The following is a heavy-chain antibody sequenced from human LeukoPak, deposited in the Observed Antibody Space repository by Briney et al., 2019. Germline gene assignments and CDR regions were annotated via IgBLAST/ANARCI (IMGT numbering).Heavy chain of an antibody. Sequence: SETPSLTCTVSGGSISSYYWSWIRQPPGKGLEWIGYIYYSGSTNYNPSLKSRVTISVDTSKNQFSLKLSSVTAADTAVYYCARDRNPYSSSWYGQSWFDPWGQGTLVTVSS. D-gene: IGHD6-13*01. CDR2: IYYSGST. CDR3: ARDRNPYSSSWYGQSWFDP. J-gene: IGHJ5*02. V-gene: IGHV4-59*01. CDR1: GGSISSYY.